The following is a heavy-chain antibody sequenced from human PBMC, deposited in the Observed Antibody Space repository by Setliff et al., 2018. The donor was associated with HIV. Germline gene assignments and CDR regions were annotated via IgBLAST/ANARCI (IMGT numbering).Heavy chain of an antibody. CDR1: GYTFTSYA. CDR2: INAGNGNT. Sequence: GASVKVSCKASGYTFTSYAMHWVRQAPGQRLEWMGWINAGNGNTKYSQKFQGRVTITRDTSASTAYMELSSLRSEDTAVYYCARGKGSSGYYYYYGMDVWGQGTTVTVSS. V-gene: IGHV1-3*01. CDR3: ARGKGSSGYYYYYGMDV. D-gene: IGHD3-10*01. J-gene: IGHJ6*02.